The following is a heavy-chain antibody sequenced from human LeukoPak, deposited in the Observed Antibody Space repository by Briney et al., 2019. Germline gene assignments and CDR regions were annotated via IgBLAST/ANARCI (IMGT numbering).Heavy chain of an antibody. CDR3: ARAPGVMTAFDY. Sequence: SETLSLTCTVSGGSISSGGYYWSWIRQHPGKGLEWIGYIYYSGSTYYNPSLKSRVTISVDTSKNQFSLKVSSVTAADTAVYYCARAPGVMTAFDYWGQGALVTVSS. CDR1: GGSISSGGYY. J-gene: IGHJ4*02. D-gene: IGHD2-21*02. V-gene: IGHV4-31*03. CDR2: IYYSGST.